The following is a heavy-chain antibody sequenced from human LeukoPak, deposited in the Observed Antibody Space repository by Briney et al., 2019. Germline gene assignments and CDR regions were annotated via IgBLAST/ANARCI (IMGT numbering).Heavy chain of an antibody. CDR3: ASARGVKFYGWFDP. V-gene: IGHV4-59*01. J-gene: IGHJ5*02. CDR2: IYYSGST. Sequence: SETLSLTCTVSGGSISRYYWSWIRQPPGKGLEWIGYIYYSGSTNYNPSLKSRVTISVDTSKNQFSLKLSSVTAADTAVYYCASARGVKFYGWFDPWGQGTLVTVSS. D-gene: IGHD3-10*01. CDR1: GGSISRYY.